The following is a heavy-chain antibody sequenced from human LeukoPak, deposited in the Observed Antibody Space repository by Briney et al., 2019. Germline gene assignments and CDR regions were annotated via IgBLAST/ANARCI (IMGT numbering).Heavy chain of an antibody. CDR2: INPNSGGT. CDR1: GYTFTGYY. V-gene: IGHV1-2*02. Sequence: ASVKVSCKTSGYTFTGYYMHSVRQAPGQRVEWMGWINPNSGGTNYAQKFQGRVTMDRDTSISTAYMELSRLRSDDTAVYYCARAGPLVDTAMMKLIDYWGQGTLVTVSS. J-gene: IGHJ4*02. CDR3: ARAGPLVDTAMMKLIDY. D-gene: IGHD5-18*01.